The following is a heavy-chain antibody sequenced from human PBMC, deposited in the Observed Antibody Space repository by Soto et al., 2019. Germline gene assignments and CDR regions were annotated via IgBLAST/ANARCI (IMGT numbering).Heavy chain of an antibody. CDR2: IIPIFGTA. D-gene: IGHD3-3*01. J-gene: IGHJ6*02. CDR1: AGTFSSYA. Sequence: SVKVSCKASAGTFSSYAISWVRLAPGEGLEWMGGIIPIFGTANYAQKFEGRVAITADESTSTAYMELSSLRSEDTAVYYCARDSLTFWSGYYSNYYYGMDVWGQGTTVTVSS. CDR3: ARDSLTFWSGYYSNYYYGMDV. V-gene: IGHV1-69*13.